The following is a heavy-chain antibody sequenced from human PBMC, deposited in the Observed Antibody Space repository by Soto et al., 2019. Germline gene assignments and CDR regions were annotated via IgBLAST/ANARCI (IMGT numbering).Heavy chain of an antibody. D-gene: IGHD4-17*01. J-gene: IGHJ6*02. CDR2: IKQDGSEK. Sequence: EVQLVESGGGLVQPGGSLRLSCAASGFTFSSYWMSWVRQAPGKGLEWVANIKQDGSEKYYVDSVKGRFTISRDNAKHSLYLQMNSLRAEDTAVYYCAREYGDYDGGMDVWGQGTTVTVSS. CDR3: AREYGDYDGGMDV. CDR1: GFTFSSYW. V-gene: IGHV3-7*03.